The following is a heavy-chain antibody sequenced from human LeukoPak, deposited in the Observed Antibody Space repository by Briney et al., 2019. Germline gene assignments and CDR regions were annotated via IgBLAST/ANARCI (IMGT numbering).Heavy chain of an antibody. V-gene: IGHV3-21*01. CDR2: ISSSSSYI. CDR1: GFTFSSYS. CDR3: AREEWSYSGSYFLDY. Sequence: PGGSLRLSCAASGFTFSSYSMNWARQAPGKGLEWVSSISSSSSYIYYADSVKGRFTISRDNAKNSLYLQMNSLRAEDTAVYYCAREEWSYSGSYFLDYWGQGTLVTVSS. J-gene: IGHJ4*02. D-gene: IGHD1-26*01.